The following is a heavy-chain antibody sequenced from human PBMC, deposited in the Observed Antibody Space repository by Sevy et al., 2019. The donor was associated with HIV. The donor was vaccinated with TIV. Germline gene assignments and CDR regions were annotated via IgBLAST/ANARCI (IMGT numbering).Heavy chain of an antibody. CDR3: ARRGMYSSGPDEDY. Sequence: GGSLRLSCAASGFTVSSSYMSWVRQAPGKGLEWVSVIYSGGNTYYRDSVKGRFTISRDNSKNRLYLQMNSLRVEDTALYYCARRGMYSSGPDEDYWGQGTLVTVSS. V-gene: IGHV3-66*02. J-gene: IGHJ4*02. CDR1: GFTVSSSY. D-gene: IGHD6-19*01. CDR2: IYSGGNT.